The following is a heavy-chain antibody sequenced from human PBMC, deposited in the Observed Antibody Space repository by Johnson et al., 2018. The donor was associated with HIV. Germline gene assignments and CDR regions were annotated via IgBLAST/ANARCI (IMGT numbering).Heavy chain of an antibody. Sequence: MQLVESGGGVVQPGGSLRLSCAASGFTVSSNYMSWVRQAPGKGLEWVSVIYSGGSTYYVDSVKGRFTISRDNSKNTLYLQMNSLRAEDTAVYYCARKYDAFDIWGQGTMVTVSS. CDR2: IYSGGST. V-gene: IGHV3-66*02. J-gene: IGHJ3*02. CDR1: GFTVSSNY. CDR3: ARKYDAFDI.